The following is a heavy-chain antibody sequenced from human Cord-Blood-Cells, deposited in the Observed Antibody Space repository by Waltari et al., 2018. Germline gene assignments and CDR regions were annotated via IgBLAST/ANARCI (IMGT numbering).Heavy chain of an antibody. D-gene: IGHD1-26*01. CDR1: GFTCSSSS. J-gene: IGHJ5*02. V-gene: IGHV3-21*01. Sequence: EVQLVESGGGLVKPGGSLRLSCAASGFTCSSSSMNWVRQAPGKGLEWVSSISSSSSYIDYADSVKGRFTISRDNAKNSLYLQMNSLRAEDTAVYYCARDGTPGEWELLKWFDPWGQGTLVTVSS. CDR3: ARDGTPGEWELLKWFDP. CDR2: ISSSSSYI.